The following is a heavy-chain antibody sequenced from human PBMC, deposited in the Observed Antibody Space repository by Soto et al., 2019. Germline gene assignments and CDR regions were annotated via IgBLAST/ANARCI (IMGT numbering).Heavy chain of an antibody. J-gene: IGHJ5*02. D-gene: IGHD1-1*01. CDR1: GGTFGSFG. Sequence: QVHLVQSGAEVKKPGSSVKVSCKSSGGTFGSFGISWVRQAPGQGLEWMGAITPLFGTANYAQQFRGGVTITADTPTSTAYMELTSLRSEDTAVYYCTRDAGEIGRTVWFDPWGQGTLVIVSS. CDR3: TRDAGEIGRTVWFDP. CDR2: ITPLFGTA. V-gene: IGHV1-69*14.